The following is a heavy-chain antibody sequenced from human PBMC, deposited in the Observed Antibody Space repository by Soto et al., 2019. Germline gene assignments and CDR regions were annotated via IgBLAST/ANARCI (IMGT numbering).Heavy chain of an antibody. CDR2: IYYSGST. V-gene: IGHV4-39*01. Sequence: QLQLQESGPGLVKASETLSLTCTVSGGSISSSSYYWGWIRQPPGKGLEWIGSIYYSGSTYYNPSLERRGTISVDTSKNQFSLKLSSVTAADTAVYYCARGYCISTSCYAGDMRAFDIWGQGTMVIVSS. J-gene: IGHJ3*02. D-gene: IGHD2-2*01. CDR1: GGSISSSSYY. CDR3: ARGYCISTSCYAGDMRAFDI.